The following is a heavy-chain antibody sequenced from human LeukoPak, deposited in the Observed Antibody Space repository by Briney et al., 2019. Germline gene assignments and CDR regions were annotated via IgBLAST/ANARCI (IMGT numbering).Heavy chain of an antibody. CDR1: GGSISSSSYY. Sequence: SETLSLTCTVSGGSISSSSYYWGWIRQPPGKGLEWIGSIYYSGTTNHNPSLKSRVTISVDTSKNQFSLKLSSVTAADTAVYYCARGGSRMRYFDWLRDYYFDYWGQGTLVTVSS. J-gene: IGHJ4*02. V-gene: IGHV4-39*07. D-gene: IGHD3-9*01. CDR2: IYYSGTT. CDR3: ARGGSRMRYFDWLRDYYFDY.